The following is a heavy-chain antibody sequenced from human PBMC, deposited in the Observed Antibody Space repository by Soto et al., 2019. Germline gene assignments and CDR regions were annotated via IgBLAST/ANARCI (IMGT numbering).Heavy chain of an antibody. CDR3: VSQRTTVPTQAYFDY. V-gene: IGHV4-39*01. CDR1: GGSVTNSSSY. D-gene: IGHD4-17*01. J-gene: IGHJ4*02. CDR2: VYYRGRS. Sequence: PSETLSLTCTVSGGSVTNSSSYWGWIRQSPGKGLEWIGSVYYRGRSYSKSSVKSRVTISVDTSKNRFSLSLNSVTASDTAVYFCVSQRTTVPTQAYFDYWGPGALVTVSS.